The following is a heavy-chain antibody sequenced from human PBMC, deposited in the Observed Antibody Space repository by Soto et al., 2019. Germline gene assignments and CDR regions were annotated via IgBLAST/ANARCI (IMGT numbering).Heavy chain of an antibody. Sequence: GGSLRLPYAASGFTFDDYAMHWVRRVPGKGLEWVSSISWNSNIIGYADSVKGRFTISRDNAKNSLYLQMNSLRPEDTALYYCAKGGPDGFCSGGRCYFDYWGQGTLVTVSS. CDR2: ISWNSNII. V-gene: IGHV3-9*01. J-gene: IGHJ4*02. CDR3: AKGGPDGFCSGGRCYFDY. D-gene: IGHD2-15*01. CDR1: GFTFDDYA.